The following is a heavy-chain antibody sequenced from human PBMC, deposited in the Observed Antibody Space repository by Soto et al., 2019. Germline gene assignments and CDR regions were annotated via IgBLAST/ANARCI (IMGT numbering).Heavy chain of an antibody. Sequence: QVQLVESGGGVVQPGRSLRLSCAASGFTFSSYGMHWVRQAPGKGLEWVSIISYDGRTKYYAESVEGRFTISRDNSKNTLYRQMNSLRAEGTAVYYCATVFVDRYDAPLDPWGQGTLVTVSS. D-gene: IGHD2-21*01. CDR3: ATVFVDRYDAPLDP. V-gene: IGHV3-30*03. CDR2: ISYDGRTK. J-gene: IGHJ5*02. CDR1: GFTFSSYG.